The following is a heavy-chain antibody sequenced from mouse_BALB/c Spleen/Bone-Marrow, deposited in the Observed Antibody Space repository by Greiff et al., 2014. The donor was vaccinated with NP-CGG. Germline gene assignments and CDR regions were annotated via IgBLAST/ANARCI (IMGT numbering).Heavy chain of an antibody. CDR3: ARSAYYGSSYGAMDY. J-gene: IGHJ4*01. D-gene: IGHD1-1*01. Sequence: QVQLQQSGPELVKPGASVKISRTGSGYAFSSSWMNWVKQRPGQGLEWIGRIYPGDGDTNSNGRFKGKATLTADRSSNTAYMQLSSLTSVDSAVYFCARSAYYGSSYGAMDYWGQGTSVTVSS. V-gene: IGHV1-82*01. CDR1: GYAFSSSW. CDR2: IYPGDGDT.